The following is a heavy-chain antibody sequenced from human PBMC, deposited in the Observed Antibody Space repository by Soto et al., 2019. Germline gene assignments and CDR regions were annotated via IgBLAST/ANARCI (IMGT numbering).Heavy chain of an antibody. V-gene: IGHV4-59*01. J-gene: IGHJ3*02. Sequence: SETLSLXCTVSGGSXSSYYWSWFRQPPGKGLEWIGYIYYSGSTNYNPSLKSRVTISVDTSKNQFSLKLSSVTAADTAVYYCAKNYGNAFDIWGQGTMVTVSS. CDR1: GGSXSSYY. CDR3: AKNYGNAFDI. CDR2: IYYSGST. D-gene: IGHD3-10*01.